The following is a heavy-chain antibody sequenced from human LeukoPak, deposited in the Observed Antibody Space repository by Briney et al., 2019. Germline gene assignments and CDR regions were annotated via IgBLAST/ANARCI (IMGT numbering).Heavy chain of an antibody. Sequence: ASVKVSCKASGYTFTSYDINWVRQATGQGLEWMGWMNPNSGNTGYAQKFQGRVTITRNTSISTAYMELSSLRSEDTAVYYCARSAAPYYYDSSDYRDDAFDIWGQGTMVTVSS. CDR2: MNPNSGNT. J-gene: IGHJ3*02. CDR3: ARSAAPYYYDSSDYRDDAFDI. V-gene: IGHV1-8*03. CDR1: GYTFTSYD. D-gene: IGHD3-22*01.